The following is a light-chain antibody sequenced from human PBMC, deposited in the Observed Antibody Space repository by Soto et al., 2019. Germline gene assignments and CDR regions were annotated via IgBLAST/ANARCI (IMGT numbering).Light chain of an antibody. J-gene: IGKJ1*01. V-gene: IGKV1-5*01. Sequence: IRMKLTPSAVRGSVKDCVSLSWRASQSISSWLAWYQQKPGRAPRLLIYDASTLQRGVPSRFSGSGSGTEFTLNISSLQPDDFATYYCQHSASYSGAFAQGTKVDIK. CDR2: DAS. CDR3: QHSASYSGA. CDR1: QSISSW.